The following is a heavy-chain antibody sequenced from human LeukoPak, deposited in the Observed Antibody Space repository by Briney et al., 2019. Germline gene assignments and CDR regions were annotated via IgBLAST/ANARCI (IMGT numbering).Heavy chain of an antibody. J-gene: IGHJ4*02. CDR2: INPNSGGT. D-gene: IGHD2-15*01. Sequence: GASVKVSCKASGYTFTGYYMHWVRQAPGQGLEWMGWINPNSGGTNYAQKFQGRVTMTRDTSISTAYMELSRLRSDDTAVYYCARDFVSGCSGGSCYDDSDYWGQGTLVTVSS. CDR3: ARDFVSGCSGGSCYDDSDY. CDR1: GYTFTGYY. V-gene: IGHV1-2*02.